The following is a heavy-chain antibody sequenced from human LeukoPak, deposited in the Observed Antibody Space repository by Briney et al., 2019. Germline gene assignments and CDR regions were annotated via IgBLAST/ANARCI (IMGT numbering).Heavy chain of an antibody. J-gene: IGHJ3*01. D-gene: IGHD2/OR15-2a*01. CDR2: MNPNSGGT. CDR3: ARDLGSTVIVGGDAFDL. V-gene: IGHV1-2*02. Sequence: ASVKVSCKASGYIFSDYYLHWVRQAPGQGLESMGWMNPNSGGTNYAQKFQGRITMTGDTSTAYLELSRLRSGDTAVYYCARDLGSTVIVGGDAFDLWGQGTMVTVSS. CDR1: GYIFSDYY.